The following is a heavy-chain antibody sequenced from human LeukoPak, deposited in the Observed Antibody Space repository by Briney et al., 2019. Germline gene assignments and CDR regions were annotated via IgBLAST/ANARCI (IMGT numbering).Heavy chain of an antibody. D-gene: IGHD3-10*01. CDR3: ARELLWFGELQFPFDY. J-gene: IGHJ4*02. CDR1: GYTFTSYG. CDR2: INPNSDGT. Sequence: ASVKVSCKASGYTFTSYGISWVRQAPGQGLEWMVWINPNSDGTNYAQKLPGRVTMTRDTSISTAYMELSRLRSDDTAVYYCARELLWFGELQFPFDYWGQGTLVTVSS. V-gene: IGHV1-2*02.